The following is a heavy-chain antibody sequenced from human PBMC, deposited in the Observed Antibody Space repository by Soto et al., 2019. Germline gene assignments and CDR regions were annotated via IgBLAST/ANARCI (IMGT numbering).Heavy chain of an antibody. Sequence: QVQLVESGGGVVQPGRSLRLSCAASGFTFSSYGMHWVRQAPGKGLEWVAVIWYDGSNKYYADSVKGRFTISRDNSKNTLYRQMNSLRAEDTAVYYCAREREGYCSGGSCYPGNWGQGTLVTVSS. D-gene: IGHD2-15*01. J-gene: IGHJ4*02. CDR1: GFTFSSYG. CDR2: IWYDGSNK. V-gene: IGHV3-33*01. CDR3: AREREGYCSGGSCYPGN.